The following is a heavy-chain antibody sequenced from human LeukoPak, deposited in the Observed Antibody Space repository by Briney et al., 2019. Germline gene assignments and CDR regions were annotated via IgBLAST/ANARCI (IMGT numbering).Heavy chain of an antibody. CDR1: GFTFSSYW. Sequence: GGSLRLSCAASGFTFSSYWMHWVRQAPGKGLVWVSSISASGGSTYYADSVKGHFTISRDNSKNTLYLQMNSLRAEDTAVYYCAKEGDYCSSTICYADYWGQGTLVTVSS. J-gene: IGHJ4*02. CDR3: AKEGDYCSSTICYADY. D-gene: IGHD2-2*01. V-gene: IGHV3-23*01. CDR2: ISASGGST.